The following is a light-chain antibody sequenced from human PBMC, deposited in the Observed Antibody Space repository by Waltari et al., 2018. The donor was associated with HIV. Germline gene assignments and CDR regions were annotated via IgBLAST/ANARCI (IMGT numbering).Light chain of an antibody. CDR3: SSYTSSSTYV. V-gene: IGLV2-14*01. CDR1: SSDVGGYNC. CDR2: EVT. J-gene: IGLJ1*01. Sequence: QSALTQPASVSGSPGQSITISCTGTSSDVGGYNCVSWYQQHPGKAPKFMIYEVTNRPSGVSDRFSGSKSDNTASLTISGLQAEDEADYYCSSYTSSSTYVFGTGTKVTVL.